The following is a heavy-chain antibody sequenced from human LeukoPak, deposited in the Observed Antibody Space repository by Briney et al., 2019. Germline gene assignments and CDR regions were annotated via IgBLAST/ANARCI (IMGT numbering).Heavy chain of an antibody. J-gene: IGHJ3*02. CDR2: INHSGST. V-gene: IGHV4-34*01. D-gene: IGHD1-1*01. CDR1: GGSFSGYY. Sequence: PSETLSLTCAVYGGSFSGYYWSWIRQPPGKGLEWIGEINHSGSTNYNPSLKSRVTISVDTSKNQFSLKLSSVTAADTAVYYCARHEGTLSAFDIWGQGTMVTVSS. CDR3: ARHEGTLSAFDI.